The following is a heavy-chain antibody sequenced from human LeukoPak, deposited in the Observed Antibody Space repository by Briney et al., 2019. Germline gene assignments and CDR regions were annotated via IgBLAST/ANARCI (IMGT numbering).Heavy chain of an antibody. D-gene: IGHD6-19*01. CDR2: IYTSGST. Sequence: PSETLSLTCTVSGGSISSYYWSWIRQPAGKGLEWIGRIYTSGSTNYNPSLKSRVTMSVDTSKNQFSLKLSSVTAADTAVYYCARVGWLVPRDYYYYYMDVWGKGTTVTVSS. CDR1: GGSISSYY. J-gene: IGHJ6*03. V-gene: IGHV4-4*07. CDR3: ARVGWLVPRDYYYYYMDV.